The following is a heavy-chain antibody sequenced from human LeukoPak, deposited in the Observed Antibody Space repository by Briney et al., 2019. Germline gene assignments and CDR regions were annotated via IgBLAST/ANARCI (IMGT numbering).Heavy chain of an antibody. J-gene: IGHJ4*02. V-gene: IGHV3-23*01. Sequence: GGSLRLSCAASGFTFSSYAMSWVRQAPGKGLEWVSTISGSGGATYYADSVKGRFTISTDNSKNTLYLQMNTLRAEDTAVYYCAKNAMIVVKPFDYWGQGTLVTVSS. CDR2: ISGSGGAT. CDR1: GFTFSSYA. D-gene: IGHD3-22*01. CDR3: AKNAMIVVKPFDY.